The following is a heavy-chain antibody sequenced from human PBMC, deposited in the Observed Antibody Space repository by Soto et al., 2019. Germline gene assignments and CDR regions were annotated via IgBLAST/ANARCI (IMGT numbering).Heavy chain of an antibody. D-gene: IGHD2-15*01. V-gene: IGHV4-31*03. Sequence: QVQLQESGPGLVKPSQTLSLTCTVSGGSISSGGDYWSWIRQHPGKGLEWIGYIYYSGSSFYNPFLKSRVTFSVETSKNHFSLTLSYLTAAGTAVYYCVGATPYYYYGMDVWGQGTTVTVSS. CDR3: VGATPYYYYGMDV. CDR1: GGSISSGGDY. CDR2: IYYSGSS. J-gene: IGHJ6*02.